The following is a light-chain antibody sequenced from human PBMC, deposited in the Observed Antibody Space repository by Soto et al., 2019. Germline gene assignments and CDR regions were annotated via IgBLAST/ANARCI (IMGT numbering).Light chain of an antibody. V-gene: IGKV3-20*01. Sequence: EIVLTQSPATLSLSPGERATLSCRASQSVGRDYLAWYQQKPGQAPRLVIYGASSRATGIPDRFSGSGSGTDFTLTISRLEPEDFAVYYCQQYGSSGTFGQGTKVDIK. J-gene: IGKJ1*01. CDR2: GAS. CDR1: QSVGRDY. CDR3: QQYGSSGT.